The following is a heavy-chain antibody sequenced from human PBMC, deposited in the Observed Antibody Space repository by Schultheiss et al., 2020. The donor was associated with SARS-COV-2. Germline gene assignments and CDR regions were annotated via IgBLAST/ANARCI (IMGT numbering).Heavy chain of an antibody. Sequence: GGSLRLSCAASGFTFSSYWMHWVRQAPGKGLVWVSRINSDGSSTSYADSVKGRFTISRDNAKNTLYLQMNSLRAEDTAVYYCARAGQLGYGMDVRGQGTTVTVSS. CDR1: GFTFSSYW. J-gene: IGHJ6*02. CDR2: INSDGSST. V-gene: IGHV3-74*01. D-gene: IGHD5-24*01. CDR3: ARAGQLGYGMDV.